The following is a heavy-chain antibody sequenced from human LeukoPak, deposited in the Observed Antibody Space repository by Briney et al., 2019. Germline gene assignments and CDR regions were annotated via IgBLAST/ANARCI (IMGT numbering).Heavy chain of an antibody. Sequence: ASVKVSCKASGGTFSSYAISWVRQAPGQGLEWMGGIIPIFGTANYAQKFQGRVTITTDESTSTAYMELSSLRSEDTAVYYCARDRNADDYVWGSSDYWGQGTLVTVSS. CDR3: ARDRNADDYVWGSSDY. D-gene: IGHD3-16*01. J-gene: IGHJ4*02. CDR2: IIPIFGTA. CDR1: GGTFSSYA. V-gene: IGHV1-69*05.